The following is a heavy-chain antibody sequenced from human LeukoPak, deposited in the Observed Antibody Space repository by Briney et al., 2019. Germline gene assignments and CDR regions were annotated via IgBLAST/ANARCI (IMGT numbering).Heavy chain of an antibody. CDR1: GFSFRDYA. J-gene: IGHJ4*02. V-gene: IGHV3-11*01. D-gene: IGHD3-10*01. CDR2: ISSSGSTI. Sequence: GSLRLSCGASGFSFRDYAMSWVRQAPGKGLEWVSYISSSGSTIYYADSVKGRFTISRDNAKNSLYLQMNSLRAEDTAVYYCARDLDYYGSGSPPGYWGQGTLVTVSS. CDR3: ARDLDYYGSGSPPGY.